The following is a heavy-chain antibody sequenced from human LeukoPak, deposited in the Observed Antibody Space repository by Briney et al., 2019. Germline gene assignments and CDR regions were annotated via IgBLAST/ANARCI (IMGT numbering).Heavy chain of an antibody. CDR3: AAPLGVIPYYYGMDV. Sequence: GASVNVSCKVSGYTLTELSMHWVQQAPGKGLEWTGGFDPEDGETIYAQKFQGRVTMTEDTSTDTAYMELSSLRSEDTAVYYCAAPLGVIPYYYGMDVWGQGTTVTVSS. V-gene: IGHV1-24*01. D-gene: IGHD2-8*01. J-gene: IGHJ6*02. CDR1: GYTLTELS. CDR2: FDPEDGET.